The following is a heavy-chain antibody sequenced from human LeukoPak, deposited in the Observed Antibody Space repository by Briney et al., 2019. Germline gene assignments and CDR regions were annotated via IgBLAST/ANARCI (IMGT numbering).Heavy chain of an antibody. V-gene: IGHV3-23*01. J-gene: IGHJ4*02. Sequence: GGSLRLSCAASGVPISNYAMNWVRQAPGKGLEWVSSISESGDKTDYADSVRGRFTISRDTSQNTLYLQMNSLRVEDTAVYYCAKQWVDCWGQGTLVTVSS. CDR1: GVPISNYA. CDR3: AKQWVDC. CDR2: ISESGDKT. D-gene: IGHD1-26*01.